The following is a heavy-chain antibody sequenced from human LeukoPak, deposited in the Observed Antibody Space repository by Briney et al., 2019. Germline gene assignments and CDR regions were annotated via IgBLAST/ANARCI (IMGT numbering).Heavy chain of an antibody. D-gene: IGHD4-23*01. CDR3: ARDGKGSTFDY. V-gene: IGHV3-11*04. J-gene: IGHJ4*02. CDR1: GFTFSDYY. Sequence: GGSLRLSCAASGFTFSDYYMSWVRQDPGKGLEWVSYISSSGDSIYYADSVRGRFTISRDNPKNSLYLQMNSLRAEDTAVYYCARDGKGSTFDYWGQGTLVTVSS. CDR2: ISSSGDSI.